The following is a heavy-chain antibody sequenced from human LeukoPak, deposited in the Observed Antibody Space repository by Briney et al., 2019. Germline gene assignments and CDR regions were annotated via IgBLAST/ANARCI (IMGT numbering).Heavy chain of an antibody. CDR3: ARIVGYDSSGYTMGNWFDP. V-gene: IGHV4-59*01. J-gene: IGHJ5*02. Sequence: PSETLSLTCTVSGGSISSYYWSWIRQPPGKGLEWIGYIYYSGSTNYNPSLKSRVTISVDTSKNQFSLKLSSVTAADTAVYYCARIVGYDSSGYTMGNWFDPWGQGTLVTVSS. CDR1: GGSISSYY. D-gene: IGHD3-22*01. CDR2: IYYSGST.